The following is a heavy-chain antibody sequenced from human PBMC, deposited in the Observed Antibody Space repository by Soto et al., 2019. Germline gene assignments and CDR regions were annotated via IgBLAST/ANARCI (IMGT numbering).Heavy chain of an antibody. Sequence: SCKVSGDTLTELSIHWVRQAPGKGLEWMGGFDPEDGDTKYAQKFQGRVTMTEDTSADTVYMELSSLRSEDTAVYYCVTLLIREAFDIWGLGTMVTVSS. CDR2: FDPEDGDT. V-gene: IGHV1-24*01. J-gene: IGHJ3*02. D-gene: IGHD2-8*01. CDR1: GDTLTELS. CDR3: VTLLIREAFDI.